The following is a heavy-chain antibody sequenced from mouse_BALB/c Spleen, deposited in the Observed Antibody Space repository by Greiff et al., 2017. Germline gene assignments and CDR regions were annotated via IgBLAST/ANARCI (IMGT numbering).Heavy chain of an antibody. Sequence: VKLQASGAELVKPGASVKMSCKAFGYTFTTYPIEWMKQNHGKSLEWIGNLHPYNDDTKYNEKFQGKAKLTVEKSSSTVYLELSRLTSDDSAVYYCARGDYYGSRDWYFDVWGAGTTGTVSS. J-gene: IGHJ1*01. CDR1: GYTFTTYP. CDR2: LHPYNDDT. CDR3: ARGDYYGSRDWYFDV. D-gene: IGHD1-1*01. V-gene: IGHV1-47*01.